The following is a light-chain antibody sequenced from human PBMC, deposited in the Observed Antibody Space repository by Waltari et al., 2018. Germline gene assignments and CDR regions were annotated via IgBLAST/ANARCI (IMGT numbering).Light chain of an antibody. CDR1: QSVSSN. CDR3: QQYNNWSFT. Sequence: EIVMTQSPATLSVSPGERATLSCSASQSVSSNLAWYQQKPGQAPRLLIYGASTRATGIPARFSGSGSGTEFTLTISSLQSEDFAVYYCQQYNNWSFTFGPGTKVDIK. V-gene: IGKV3-15*01. J-gene: IGKJ3*01. CDR2: GAS.